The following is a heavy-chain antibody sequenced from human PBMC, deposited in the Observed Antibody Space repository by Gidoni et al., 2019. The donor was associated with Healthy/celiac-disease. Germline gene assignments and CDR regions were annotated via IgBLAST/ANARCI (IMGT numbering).Heavy chain of an antibody. CDR2: ISAYNGNT. Sequence: QVQLVQSGAEVKKPGASVKVSCKASGYTFTSYGISWVRQAPGQGLEWMGWISAYNGNTNYAQKLQGRVTMTTDTSTSTAYMELRSLRSDDTAVYYCARVAYRHSSLNYNWNYAYWGQGTLVTVSS. CDR3: ARVAYRHSSLNYNWNYAY. D-gene: IGHD1-7*01. V-gene: IGHV1-18*01. J-gene: IGHJ4*02. CDR1: GYTFTSYG.